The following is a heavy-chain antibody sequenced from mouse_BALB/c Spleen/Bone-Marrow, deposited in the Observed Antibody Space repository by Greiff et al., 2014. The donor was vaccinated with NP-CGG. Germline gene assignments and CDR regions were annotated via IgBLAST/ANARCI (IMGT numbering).Heavy chain of an antibody. D-gene: IGHD3-1*01. V-gene: IGHV1-5*01. CDR3: TTLARSDFDY. CDR2: IYPGNSDT. Sequence: EVKLVESGTVLARPGAAVKMSCKASGYTFSNYWMHWVEQRPGQGLEWIGTIYPGNSDTTYNQKFKGKAKLTAVTSTSTAYMELSSLTNEDSAVYYCTTLARSDFDYWGQGTTLTVSS. J-gene: IGHJ2*01. CDR1: GYTFSNYW.